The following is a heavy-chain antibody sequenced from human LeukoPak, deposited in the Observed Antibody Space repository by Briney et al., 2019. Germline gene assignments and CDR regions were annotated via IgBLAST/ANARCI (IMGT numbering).Heavy chain of an antibody. V-gene: IGHV3-7*01. CDR2: IKPDGGVQ. CDR1: GLTFRNYW. D-gene: IGHD2-15*01. J-gene: IGHJ4*02. CDR3: ATSFPYCSVDSCAL. Sequence: GGSLRLSCAASGLTFRNYWMSWVRQAPGKGLEWVANIKPDGGVQNYVDSVKGRFTITRDNATNSLFPQMNSLRDEDTAVYYCATSFPYCSVDSCALGGQGTLVTVSS.